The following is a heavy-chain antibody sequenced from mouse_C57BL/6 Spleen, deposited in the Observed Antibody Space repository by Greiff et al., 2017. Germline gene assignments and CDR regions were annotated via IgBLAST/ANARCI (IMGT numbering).Heavy chain of an antibody. D-gene: IGHD4-1*01. J-gene: IGHJ2*01. CDR1: GFTFSDYG. CDR3: ASQKLGY. CDR2: ISSGSSTI. Sequence: EVQLVESGGGLVKPGGSLKLSCAASGFTFSDYGMHWVRQAPEKGLEWVTYISSGSSTIYYADTVKGRFTISRDNAKNTLFLQMTSLRSEDTAMYYCASQKLGYWGQGTTLTVSS. V-gene: IGHV5-17*01.